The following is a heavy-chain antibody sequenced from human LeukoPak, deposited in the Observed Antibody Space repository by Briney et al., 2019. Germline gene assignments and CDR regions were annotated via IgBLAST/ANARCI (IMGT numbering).Heavy chain of an antibody. CDR3: AKLIGSGSYQGYYFDY. J-gene: IGHJ4*02. CDR1: GFTFSSYG. CDR2: ISGSGGST. D-gene: IGHD1-26*01. Sequence: GGSLRLSCAASGFTFSSYGMSWVRQAPGKGLEWVSAISGSGGSTYYADSVKGRFTISRDNSKNTLYLQMNSLRAEDTAVYYCAKLIGSGSYQGYYFDYWGQGTLVTVSS. V-gene: IGHV3-23*01.